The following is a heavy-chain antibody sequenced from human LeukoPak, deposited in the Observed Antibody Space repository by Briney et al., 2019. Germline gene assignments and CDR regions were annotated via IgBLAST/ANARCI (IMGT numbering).Heavy chain of an antibody. V-gene: IGHV3-23*01. J-gene: IGHJ4*02. D-gene: IGHD6-13*01. Sequence: GGSLRLSCAASGFTFSSYAMSWVRQAPGKGLEWVSAISGSGGSTYYADSVKGRFTISRDNSKNTLYLQMNSLRAEDTAVYYCASQPGHSSSWYASGYWGQGTLVTVSS. CDR1: GFTFSSYA. CDR3: ASQPGHSSSWYASGY. CDR2: ISGSGGST.